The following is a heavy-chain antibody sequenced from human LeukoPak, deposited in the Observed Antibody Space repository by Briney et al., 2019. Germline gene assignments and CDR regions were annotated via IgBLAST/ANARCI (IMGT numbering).Heavy chain of an antibody. CDR3: ARGAYPLDY. CDR2: IYTSGST. Sequence: SETLSLTCTVSGGSISSGSYYWSWIRQPAGKGLEWIGRIYTSGSTNYNPSLKSRVTISGDTSKNQFSLKLSSVTAADTAVYYCARGAYPLDYWGQGTLVTVSS. J-gene: IGHJ4*02. V-gene: IGHV4-61*02. CDR1: GGSISSGSYY.